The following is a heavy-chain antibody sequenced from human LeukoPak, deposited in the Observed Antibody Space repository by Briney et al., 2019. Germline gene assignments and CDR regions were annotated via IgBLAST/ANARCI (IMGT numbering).Heavy chain of an antibody. CDR1: GGSISSSSYY. CDR2: IYYSGST. V-gene: IGHV4-39*01. Sequence: SETLSLTCTVSGGSISSSSYYWGWIRQPPGKGLEWIGSIYYSGSTYYNPSRKSRGTISVDTSKNQSSLKLSSVTAADTAVYYRGRTVYSYYYYYMDVWGKGTTVTVSS. D-gene: IGHD1-14*01. CDR3: GRTVYSYYYYYMDV. J-gene: IGHJ6*03.